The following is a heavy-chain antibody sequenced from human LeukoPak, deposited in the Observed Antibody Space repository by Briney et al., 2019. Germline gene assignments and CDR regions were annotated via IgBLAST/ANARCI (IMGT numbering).Heavy chain of an antibody. CDR3: ARGQVDITMVRGVTPRAAFDY. Sequence: SETLSLTCTVSGGSISSYYWSWIRQPPGKGLEWIGYIYYSGSTNYNPSLKSRVTISVDTSKNQFSLKLSSVTAADTAVYYCARGQVDITMVRGVTPRAAFDYWGQGTLVTVSS. CDR1: GGSISSYY. D-gene: IGHD3-10*01. CDR2: IYYSGST. V-gene: IGHV4-59*12. J-gene: IGHJ4*02.